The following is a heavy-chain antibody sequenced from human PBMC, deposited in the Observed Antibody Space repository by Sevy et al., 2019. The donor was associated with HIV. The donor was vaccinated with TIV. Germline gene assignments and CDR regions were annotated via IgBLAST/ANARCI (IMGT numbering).Heavy chain of an antibody. CDR2: ISSGGSTI. CDR3: ARVRYNYDSYYFDY. V-gene: IGHV3-11*01. Sequence: GGSLRLSCAASTFTFSDYYMTWIRQAPGKGLECISHISSGGSTIYYADSVKGRFTISRDNAKNSLYLQMNSLRAEDTAVYYCARVRYNYDSYYFDYWGQGTLVTVSS. D-gene: IGHD5-18*01. J-gene: IGHJ4*02. CDR1: TFTFSDYY.